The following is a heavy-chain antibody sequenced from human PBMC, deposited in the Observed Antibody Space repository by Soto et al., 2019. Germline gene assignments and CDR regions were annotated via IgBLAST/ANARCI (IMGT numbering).Heavy chain of an antibody. D-gene: IGHD6-13*01. V-gene: IGHV1-46*03. Sequence: ASVKVSCKASGYTFTSYYMHWVRQAPGQGLEWMGIINPSGGSTSYAQKFQGRVTMTRDTSTSTVYMELSSLRSEDTAVYYCAIPLVPIAAAGTLNYFDYWGQGTLVTVSS. J-gene: IGHJ4*02. CDR3: AIPLVPIAAAGTLNYFDY. CDR1: GYTFTSYY. CDR2: INPSGGST.